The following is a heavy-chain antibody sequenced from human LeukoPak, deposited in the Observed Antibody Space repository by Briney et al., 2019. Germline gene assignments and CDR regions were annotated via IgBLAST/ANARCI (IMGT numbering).Heavy chain of an antibody. Sequence: PGGSLTLSCAASTFTFSSYHMSWVRQAPGKGLEWVTAISGSGGSTYYADPVKGRFTISRDNSKNTLYLKMSSLRAEDKAVYNCATHRMTSPDPDYWGQGTLVTVSS. D-gene: IGHD2-21*02. CDR3: ATHRMTSPDPDY. CDR2: ISGSGGST. CDR1: TFTFSSYH. J-gene: IGHJ4*02. V-gene: IGHV3-23*01.